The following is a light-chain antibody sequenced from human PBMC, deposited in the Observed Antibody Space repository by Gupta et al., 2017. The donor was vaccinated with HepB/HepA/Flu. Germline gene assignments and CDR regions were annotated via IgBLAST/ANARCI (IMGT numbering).Light chain of an antibody. CDR1: KLGDKY. CDR2: KDS. J-gene: IGLJ2*01. V-gene: IGLV3-1*01. Sequence: SYELTQPPSVSVSPGQSASITCSGAKLGDKYACWYQQKQGQSTVLVIYKDSNRTAATPELFSGSNSGTTANPTIRGTEAVDDDYYYCQAWDSSTVVFGGGTKLTVL. CDR3: QAWDSSTVV.